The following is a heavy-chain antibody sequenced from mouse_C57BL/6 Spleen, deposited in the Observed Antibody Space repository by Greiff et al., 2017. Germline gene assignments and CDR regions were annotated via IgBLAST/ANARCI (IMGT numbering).Heavy chain of an antibody. CDR2: INPSNGGT. CDR1: GYTFTSYW. V-gene: IGHV1-53*01. Sequence: QVQLQQSGTELVKPGASVKLSCKASGYTFTSYWMHWVKQRPGQGLEWIGNINPSNGGTNYNEKFKSKATLTVDKSSSTAYMQLSSLTSEDSAVYYCANYGYSYYAMDYWGQGTSVTVSS. CDR3: ANYGYSYYAMDY. D-gene: IGHD2-2*01. J-gene: IGHJ4*01.